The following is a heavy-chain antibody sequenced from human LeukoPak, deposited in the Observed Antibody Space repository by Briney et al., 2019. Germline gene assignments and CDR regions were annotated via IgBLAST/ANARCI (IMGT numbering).Heavy chain of an antibody. V-gene: IGHV3-11*04. CDR3: ARDRSSGSYGIEDY. Sequence: GGSLRLSCAASGFTFSDYYMSWIRQVPGKGLEWVSYISSSSSTIYYADSVKGRFTISRDNAKSSLYLQMNSLRAEDTAVYYCARDRSSGSYGIEDYWAQGTLVPVSS. D-gene: IGHD1-26*01. J-gene: IGHJ4*02. CDR1: GFTFSDYY. CDR2: ISSSSSTI.